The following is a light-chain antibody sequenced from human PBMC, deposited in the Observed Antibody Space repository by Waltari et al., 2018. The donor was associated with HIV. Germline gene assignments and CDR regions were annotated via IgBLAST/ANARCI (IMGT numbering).Light chain of an antibody. CDR1: QGISNY. CDR2: AAA. Sequence: DIQMTQSPSSLSASVGDRVTIPRRASQGISNYLDWYQQRPGKVPKILIYAAASWQSGVPSRFSGSGSGTDFTLTFSSLQPEDVATYYCQKYNSAPLTFGGGTKVEIK. J-gene: IGKJ4*01. V-gene: IGKV1-27*01. CDR3: QKYNSAPLT.